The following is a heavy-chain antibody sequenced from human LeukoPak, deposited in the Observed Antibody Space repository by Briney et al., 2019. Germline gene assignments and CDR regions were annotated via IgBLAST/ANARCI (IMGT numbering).Heavy chain of an antibody. D-gene: IGHD3-10*01. CDR2: ISGSGGSI. Sequence: PGGSLRLSCAASGFTFSSYAMSWLRQAPGKGLEWVSAISGSGGSIYYAGSVKGRFTISRDDSKNTLYLQMNRLRAEDTAVYYCARSYLPYYYGSGSRKRDYWGQGTLVTVSS. V-gene: IGHV3-23*01. CDR1: GFTFSSYA. CDR3: ARSYLPYYYGSGSRKRDY. J-gene: IGHJ4*02.